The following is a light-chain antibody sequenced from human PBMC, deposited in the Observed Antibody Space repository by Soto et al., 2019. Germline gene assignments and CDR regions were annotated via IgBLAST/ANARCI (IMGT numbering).Light chain of an antibody. CDR3: QKYNSAPRT. Sequence: DIQMTQSPSSLSASVGDRVTITCWASQGISSYLAWYQQKPGKVPKLLIYAASTLQSGGPSRFSGSGSGTYFTLTISSLQPEDVATYYCQKYNSAPRTFGQGTKVEIK. CDR1: QGISSY. V-gene: IGKV1-27*01. CDR2: AAS. J-gene: IGKJ1*01.